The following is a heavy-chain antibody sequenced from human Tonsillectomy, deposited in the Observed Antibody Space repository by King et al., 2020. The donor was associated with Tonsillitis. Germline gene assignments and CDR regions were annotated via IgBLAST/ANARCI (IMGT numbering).Heavy chain of an antibody. D-gene: IGHD1-26*01. J-gene: IGHJ4*02. CDR3: ARSVSGSFDY. CDR1: GGSISSSDHY. CDR2: MYYSGTI. V-gene: IGHV4-39*01. Sequence: QLQESGPGVVKPSETLSLTCTVSGGSISSSDHYLAWIRQPPGKGLEWIGYMYYSGTIFYNPSLKSRTTISGGTSENRFSLKLSSVTAADTAVYFCARSVSGSFDYWGQGALITVSS.